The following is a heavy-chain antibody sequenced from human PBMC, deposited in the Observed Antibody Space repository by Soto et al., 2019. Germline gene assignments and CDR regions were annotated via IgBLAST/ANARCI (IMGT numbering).Heavy chain of an antibody. D-gene: IGHD5-18*01. J-gene: IGHJ4*02. CDR3: ARASNKRGYSYGPDY. CDR1: GYTFTSYG. V-gene: IGHV1-18*01. Sequence: ASVKVSCKASGYTFTSYGISWVRQAPGQGLEWMGWISVYNGNTNYAQKLQGRVTMTTDTSTSTAYMELRSLRSDDTAVYYCARASNKRGYSYGPDYWGQGTLVTVSS. CDR2: ISVYNGNT.